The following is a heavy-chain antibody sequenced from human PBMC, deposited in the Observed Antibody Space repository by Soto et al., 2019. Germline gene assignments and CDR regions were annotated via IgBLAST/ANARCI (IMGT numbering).Heavy chain of an antibody. CDR2: ISHGGST. CDR3: TRDVVGGGWLDY. Sequence: QVQLQESGPGLVKPSGTLSLTCVVSGASIISTNWWRWVRQPPGKGLEWIGEISHGGSTNYNPSLKSRVTISVDKSKNQFSLKLTSATAADTAVYYCTRDVVGGGWLDYWGQGALVTVSS. CDR1: GASIISTNW. J-gene: IGHJ4*02. D-gene: IGHD6-19*01. V-gene: IGHV4-4*02.